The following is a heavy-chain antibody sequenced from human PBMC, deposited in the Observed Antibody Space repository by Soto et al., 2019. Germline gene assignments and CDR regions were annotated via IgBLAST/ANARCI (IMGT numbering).Heavy chain of an antibody. V-gene: IGHV1-69*01. CDR1: GGTFSSYA. CDR3: TTLTFYYDILTGYYPHYYYGMDV. CDR2: IIPIFGTA. J-gene: IGHJ6*02. Sequence: QVQLVQSGAEVKKPGSSVKVSCKASGGTFSSYAISWVRQAPGQGLEWMGGIIPIFGTANYAQKFQGRVTITAEESTSTVYMELSSLRSEDTAVYYCTTLTFYYDILTGYYPHYYYGMDVWGQGTTVTVSS. D-gene: IGHD3-9*01.